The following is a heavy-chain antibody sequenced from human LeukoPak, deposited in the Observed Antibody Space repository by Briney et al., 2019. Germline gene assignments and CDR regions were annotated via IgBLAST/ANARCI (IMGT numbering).Heavy chain of an antibody. CDR2: IDHRGDT. CDR1: GGSFSRYY. D-gene: IGHD5-24*01. V-gene: IGHV4-34*01. Sequence: SETLSLTCAVYGGSFSRYYWSWIRQSPGKGLEWIAEIDHRGDTNYYPSVKSRVTISVDTSKNQFSLKVRSLSAADTALYYCARGATISETGYFDFWGQGTLVTASS. J-gene: IGHJ4*03. CDR3: ARGATISETGYFDF.